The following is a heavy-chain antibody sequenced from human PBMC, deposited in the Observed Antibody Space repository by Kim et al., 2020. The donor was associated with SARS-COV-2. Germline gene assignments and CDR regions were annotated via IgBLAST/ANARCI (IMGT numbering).Heavy chain of an antibody. Sequence: SETLSLTCTVSGGSISSSSFFWGWIRQPPGQGLEWIASIFYSGSAFYNPSLKSRVTISVDTSKNQVSLKLTSVTAADTAIYYCAKHGGGMASSFDYWGQGSLVTVSS. J-gene: IGHJ4*02. V-gene: IGHV4-39*01. D-gene: IGHD3-16*01. CDR1: GGSISSSSFF. CDR3: AKHGGGMASSFDY. CDR2: IFYSGSA.